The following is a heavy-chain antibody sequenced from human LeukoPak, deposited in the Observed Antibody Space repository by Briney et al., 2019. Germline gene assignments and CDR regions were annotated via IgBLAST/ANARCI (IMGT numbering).Heavy chain of an antibody. D-gene: IGHD2-2*01. CDR2: INPNSGGT. CDR3: ARERYCSSTSGKCVGYYGMDV. V-gene: IGHV1-2*02. Sequence: ASVKVSCKASGYTFTGYYMHWVRQAPGQGLEWMGWINPNSGGTNYAQKFQGRVTMTRDTSISTAYMELSRLRSDDTAVYHCARERYCSSTSGKCVGYYGMDVWGQGTTVTVSS. J-gene: IGHJ6*02. CDR1: GYTFTGYY.